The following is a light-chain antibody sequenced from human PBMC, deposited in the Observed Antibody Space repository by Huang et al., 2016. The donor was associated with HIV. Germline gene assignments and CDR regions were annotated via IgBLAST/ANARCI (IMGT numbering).Light chain of an antibody. CDR2: AAS. CDR1: QDIGSY. V-gene: IGKV1-12*01. Sequence: DIQMTQSPSSVSASVGDRVTITCRASQDIGSYLAWYQQKPGKAPKVLLYAASSLESGVPIRFTGSGFGTHFALTIDSLQPEDFATYYCQQGNSFPLTFGGGTKVQI. CDR3: QQGNSFPLT. J-gene: IGKJ4*01.